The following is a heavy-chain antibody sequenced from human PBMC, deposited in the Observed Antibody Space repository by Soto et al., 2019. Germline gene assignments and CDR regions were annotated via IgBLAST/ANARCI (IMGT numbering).Heavy chain of an antibody. CDR2: IVVASGRT. CDR3: SADHPHTAIGWPV. Sequence: SAKVSFKASSFYFASVDIQFLRQTRGRGLEWIGWIVVASGRTNYARQFQGRVAFSRDMSSTTAYMDLYDLKSDDTAVYFCSADHPHTAIGWPVWGQGTTVTVSS. CDR1: SFYFASVD. V-gene: IGHV1-58*02. J-gene: IGHJ6*02.